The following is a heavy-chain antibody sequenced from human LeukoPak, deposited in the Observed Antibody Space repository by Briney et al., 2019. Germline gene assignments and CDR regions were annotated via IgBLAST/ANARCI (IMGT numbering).Heavy chain of an antibody. CDR1: GGTFTNYV. J-gene: IGHJ6*03. V-gene: IGHV1-69*05. D-gene: IGHD5-24*01. CDR2: IIPPFGTA. CDR3: GRGFDGYYHYYMDV. Sequence: SVKVSCKASGGTFTNYVISWVRQARGQGLEWMGGIIPPFGTANYAQKFQGRVTITTDESTSTAYMELSSLRSEDTAVYYCGRGFDGYYHYYMDVWGKGTTVTVSS.